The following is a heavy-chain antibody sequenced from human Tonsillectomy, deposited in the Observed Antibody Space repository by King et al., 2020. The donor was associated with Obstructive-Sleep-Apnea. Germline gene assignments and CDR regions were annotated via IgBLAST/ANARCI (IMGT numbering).Heavy chain of an antibody. Sequence: QLVQSGAEVKKPGASVKVSCNASGYTFTSYYMHWVRQAPGQGLEWMGMINPSGDSTSYAQKFQGRVTMTRDTSTSTVYMELSSLRSEDTDVYYCARINQRDHSDHWGQGTLVTVSS. D-gene: IGHD2-2*01. CDR3: ARINQRDHSDH. CDR2: INPSGDST. J-gene: IGHJ4*02. CDR1: GYTFTSYY. V-gene: IGHV1-46*01.